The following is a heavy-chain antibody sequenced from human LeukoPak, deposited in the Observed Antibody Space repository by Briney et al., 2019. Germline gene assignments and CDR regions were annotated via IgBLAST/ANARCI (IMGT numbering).Heavy chain of an antibody. D-gene: IGHD3-22*01. J-gene: IGHJ5*02. CDR3: AKSSGYYQGWFDP. CDR1: GYSFTSYW. CDR2: IYPGDSDA. Sequence: GESLQISCKGSGYSFTSYWIGWVRQMPGKGLEWMGIIYPGDSDARYSPSFQGQVTISADKSISTAYLQWSSLKASDTAMYYCAKSSGYYQGWFDPWGQGTLVTVSS. V-gene: IGHV5-51*01.